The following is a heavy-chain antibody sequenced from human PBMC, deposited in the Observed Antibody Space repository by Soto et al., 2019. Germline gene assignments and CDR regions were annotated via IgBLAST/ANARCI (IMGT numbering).Heavy chain of an antibody. V-gene: IGHV3-33*01. D-gene: IGHD2-2*01. CDR1: GFTFSTYG. Sequence: GGSLRLSCAASGFTFSTYGMHWVRRAPGKGLEWVAVIWYDGSKKYYGDSVKGRFTISRDNSKNTLYLQMNSLRADDTAVYYGASLGSNSFDYWGQGTLVTVSS. CDR2: IWYDGSKK. CDR3: ASLGSNSFDY. J-gene: IGHJ4*02.